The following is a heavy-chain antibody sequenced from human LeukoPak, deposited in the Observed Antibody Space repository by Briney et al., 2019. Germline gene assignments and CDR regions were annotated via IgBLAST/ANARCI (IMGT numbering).Heavy chain of an antibody. CDR3: ARSRKVWSGHRRGEDFDY. V-gene: IGHV1-24*01. CDR1: GYTLTELS. CDR2: FDPEDGET. Sequence: ASVKVSCTVSGYTLTELSMHWVRQAPGKGLEWMGGFDPEDGETIYAQKLQGRVTMTTDTSTSTAYMELRSLRSDDTAVYYCARSRKVWSGHRRGEDFDYWGQGTLVTVSS. D-gene: IGHD3-3*01. J-gene: IGHJ4*02.